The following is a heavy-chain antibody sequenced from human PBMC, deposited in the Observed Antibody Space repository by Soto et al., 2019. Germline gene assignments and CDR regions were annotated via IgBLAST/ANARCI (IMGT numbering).Heavy chain of an antibody. V-gene: IGHV3-72*01. CDR3: ARDRMVRGVCNYYYYGMDV. CDR2: TRNKANSYTT. D-gene: IGHD3-10*01. J-gene: IGHJ6*02. Sequence: EVQLVESGGGLVQPGGSLRLSCAASGFTFSDHYMDWVRQAPGKGLEWVGRTRNKANSYTTEYAASVKGRFTISRDDSKISLYLQMNSLKTEDTAVYYCARDRMVRGVCNYYYYGMDVWGQGTTVTDSS. CDR1: GFTFSDHY.